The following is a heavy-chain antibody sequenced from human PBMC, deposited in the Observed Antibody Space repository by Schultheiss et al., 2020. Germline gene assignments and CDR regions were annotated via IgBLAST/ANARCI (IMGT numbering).Heavy chain of an antibody. J-gene: IGHJ5*02. CDR3: ARGSITIFGATNWFDP. CDR2: INHSGST. Sequence: SATLSLTCAVYGGSFSGYYWSWIRQPPGKGLEWIGEINHSGSTNYNPSLKSLVTISVDTSKHQFSLKLSSVTAADTAVYYCARGSITIFGATNWFDPWGQGTLVTVSS. D-gene: IGHD3-3*01. CDR1: GGSFSGYY. V-gene: IGHV4-34*01.